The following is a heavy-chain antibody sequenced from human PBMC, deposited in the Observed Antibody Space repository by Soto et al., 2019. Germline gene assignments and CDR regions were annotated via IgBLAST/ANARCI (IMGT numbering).Heavy chain of an antibody. CDR3: AREVLVLEIKKEGRLV. Sequence: QVKLVESGGGVVQPGRFLSLSCAASGVTFSIYCIHWVGQDPGKVLEREAVIWYDGSNKYYADSVKGRFTISIDNYKNMLYLQMNSQRADDTALYYCAREVLVLEIKKEGRLVWGHDTTVTVS. D-gene: IGHD1-1*01. CDR1: GVTFSIYC. CDR2: IWYDGSNK. J-gene: IGHJ6*02. V-gene: IGHV3-33*01.